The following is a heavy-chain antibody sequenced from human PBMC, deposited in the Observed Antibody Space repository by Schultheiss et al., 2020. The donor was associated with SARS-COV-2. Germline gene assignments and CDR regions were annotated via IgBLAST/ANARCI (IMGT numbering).Heavy chain of an antibody. CDR3: AKSRIMATYYYYGMDV. J-gene: IGHJ6*02. CDR1: RFTFSHYS. CDR2: FGGPGAGA. V-gene: IGHV3-23*01. Sequence: GGSLRLSCAASRFTFSHYSLTFFLQSSGKVLEWVSSFGGPGAGAHYADSVKGRFTVSKDNSKNALLLQMNSLRAEDTAIYYCAKSRIMATYYYYGMDVWGQGTTVTVSS. D-gene: IGHD2-8*01.